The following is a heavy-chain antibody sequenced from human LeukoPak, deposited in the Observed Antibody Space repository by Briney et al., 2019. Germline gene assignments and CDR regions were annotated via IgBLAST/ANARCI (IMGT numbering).Heavy chain of an antibody. Sequence: SQTLSLTCTVSGGSISSGGYYWSWIRQHPGKGLEWIGYIYYSGSTYYNPSLKSRVTISVDTSKNQFSLKLSSVTAADTAVYYCARVSSSGWSFDPWGQGTLVTVSS. J-gene: IGHJ5*02. V-gene: IGHV4-31*03. CDR3: ARVSSSGWSFDP. CDR1: GGSISSGGYY. D-gene: IGHD6-19*01. CDR2: IYYSGST.